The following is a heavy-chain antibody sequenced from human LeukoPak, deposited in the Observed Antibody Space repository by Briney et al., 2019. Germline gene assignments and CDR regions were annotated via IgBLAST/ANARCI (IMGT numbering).Heavy chain of an antibody. J-gene: IGHJ4*02. CDR3: PPSGGYRQHFDN. D-gene: IGHD1-26*01. Sequence: GASVTVSCLASGYTFTGYYMHGVRQAPGQGLEWMGWINPNSGGTTYAQKFQDRVTMTRDTSISTADMELSRLRSYDTAVYYCPPSGGYRQHFDNWGQGTLVTVSS. V-gene: IGHV1-2*02. CDR2: INPNSGGT. CDR1: GYTFTGYY.